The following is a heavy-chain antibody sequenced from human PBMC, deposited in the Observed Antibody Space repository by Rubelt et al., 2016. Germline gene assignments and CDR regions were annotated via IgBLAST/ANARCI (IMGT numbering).Heavy chain of an antibody. J-gene: IGHJ4*02. Sequence: QVQLRESGPGLVKPSETLSLTCSVSGGSVSTGSYFWNWIRQPPGKGLEWIGSFYSGSTHYKPSLKIRVTISVDTSKNRFALNLRSVTAADTAVYYCARDRGRTPFDYWGQGILVTVSS. V-gene: IGHV4-61*01. CDR3: ARDRGRTPFDY. CDR2: FYSGST. CDR1: GGSVSTGSYF. D-gene: IGHD1-14*01.